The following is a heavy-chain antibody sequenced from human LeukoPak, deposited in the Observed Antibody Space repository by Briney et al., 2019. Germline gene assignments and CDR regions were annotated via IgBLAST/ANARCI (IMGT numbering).Heavy chain of an antibody. CDR1: GGTFSSYA. Sequence: ASVKVSCEASGGTFSSYAISWVRQAPGQGLEWMGGIIPIFGTANYAQKFQGRVTITADESTSTAYMELSSLRSEDTAVYYCARDYYDSSGYPRSFMDYWGQGTLVTVSS. CDR3: ARDYYDSSGYPRSFMDY. V-gene: IGHV1-69*13. D-gene: IGHD3-22*01. J-gene: IGHJ4*02. CDR2: IIPIFGTA.